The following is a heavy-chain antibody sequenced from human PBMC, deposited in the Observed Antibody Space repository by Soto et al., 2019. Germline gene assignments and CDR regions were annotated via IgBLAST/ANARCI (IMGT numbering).Heavy chain of an antibody. CDR1: GYSFTSYW. CDR3: ARQLPVVAATWLYGMDV. Sequence: PGESLKISCKGSGYSFTSYWIGWVRQMPGKGLEWMGIIYPGDSDTRYSPSFQGQVTISADKSISTAYLQWSSLKASDTAMYYCARQLPVVAATWLYGMDVWGQGTTVTVS. V-gene: IGHV5-51*01. D-gene: IGHD2-15*01. J-gene: IGHJ6*02. CDR2: IYPGDSDT.